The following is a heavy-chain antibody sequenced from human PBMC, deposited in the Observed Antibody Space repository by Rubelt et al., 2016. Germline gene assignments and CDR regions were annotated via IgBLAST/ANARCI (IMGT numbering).Heavy chain of an antibody. CDR2: ISHDGSHE. CDR1: GLTFGSYA. Sequence: QVQLVESGGGVVQVGGSLRLSCAASGLTFGSYAIHWVRQAPGRGLEWLAFISHDGSHENYVDSVRGRFSISRYSSKNTLYLQMNNLRVEDSAGYHCAKDSTWAFDVWGQGTRVTVSS. V-gene: IGHV3-30*02. CDR3: AKDSTWAFDV. J-gene: IGHJ4*02.